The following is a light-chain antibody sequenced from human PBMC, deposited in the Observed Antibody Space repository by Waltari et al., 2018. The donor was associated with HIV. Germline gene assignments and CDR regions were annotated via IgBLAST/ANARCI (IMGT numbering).Light chain of an antibody. CDR2: AAS. CDR1: QGNGRW. V-gene: IGKV1-12*01. J-gene: IGKJ4*01. CDR3: QQANSFPLT. Sequence: DTQMTQSPSSVSASVVARVPITCRASQGNGRWLAWYQQKPGKAPKLLIYAASRLQSGVPSRFSGSGSGTDVTLTISSLQPEDFATYYGQQANSFPLTFGGGTKVEIK.